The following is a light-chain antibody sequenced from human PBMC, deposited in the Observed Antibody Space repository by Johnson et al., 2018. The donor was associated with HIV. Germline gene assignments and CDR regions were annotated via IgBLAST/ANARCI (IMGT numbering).Light chain of an antibody. J-gene: IGLJ1*01. CDR2: DNN. Sequence: QSVLTQPPSVSAAPGQKVTISCSGSSSNIGNNYVSWYQQFPGTAPKLVIYDNNKRPSRIPDRFSGSKSGTSATLGITGLQTGAEADYYCGTWDSSLSAFYAFGTGTKVTVL. CDR3: GTWDSSLSAFYA. CDR1: SSNIGNNY. V-gene: IGLV1-51*01.